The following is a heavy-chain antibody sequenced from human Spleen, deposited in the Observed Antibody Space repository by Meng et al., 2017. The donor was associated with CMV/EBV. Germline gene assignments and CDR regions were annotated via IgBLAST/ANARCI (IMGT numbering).Heavy chain of an antibody. CDR1: GGSFSAYY. CDR2: VFHSGTT. V-gene: IGHV4-34*12. Sequence: GSLRLSCDVYGGSFSAYYWTWIRQPPGKALEWIGEVFHSGTTNYSPSLDSRVAISVDTSKNQFSLKLSSVTAADTAVYYCARLSVAGYYFDYWGQGTLVTVSS. D-gene: IGHD6-19*01. CDR3: ARLSVAGYYFDY. J-gene: IGHJ4*02.